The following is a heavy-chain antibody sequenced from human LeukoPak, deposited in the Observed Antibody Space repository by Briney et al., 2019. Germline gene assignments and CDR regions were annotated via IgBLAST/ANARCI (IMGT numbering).Heavy chain of an antibody. J-gene: IGHJ3*02. Sequence: GASVKVSCKASGYTFTGYYMHWVPQAPGQGLEWMGRINPNSGGTNYAQKFQGRVTMTRDTSISTAYMELSRLRSDDTAVYYCAQYYYDSSGAFDIWGQGTMVTVSS. CDR3: AQYYYDSSGAFDI. CDR1: GYTFTGYY. D-gene: IGHD3-22*01. V-gene: IGHV1-2*06. CDR2: INPNSGGT.